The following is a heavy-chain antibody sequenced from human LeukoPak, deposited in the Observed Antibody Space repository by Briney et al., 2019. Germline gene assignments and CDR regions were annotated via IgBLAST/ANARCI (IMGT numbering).Heavy chain of an antibody. J-gene: IGHJ4*02. CDR3: ARDLVPWYYGSGSYR. CDR2: IYYSGST. CDR1: SGSISTSNYY. Sequence: SVTLSLTCTVSSGSISTSNYYCGWVRQPPGKALEWIGSIYYSGSTYYNPSLKSRVTISVDTSKNQFSLKLSSVTAADTAVYYCARDLVPWYYGSGSYRWGQGTLVTVSS. D-gene: IGHD3-10*01. V-gene: IGHV4-39*07.